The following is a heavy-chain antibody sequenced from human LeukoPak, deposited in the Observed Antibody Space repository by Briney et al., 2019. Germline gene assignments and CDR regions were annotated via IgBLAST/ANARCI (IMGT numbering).Heavy chain of an antibody. D-gene: IGHD6-13*01. V-gene: IGHV2-5*02. Sequence: SGPTLVKPTQTLTLTCTFSVFSLSTSGVGVGWIRQPPGKALEWLALIYWDDDKRYSPSLKSRLTITKDTSKNHVVLTMTNMDPVDTATYYCARRTAAPGSSWYLFDYWGQGTLVTVSS. J-gene: IGHJ4*02. CDR1: VFSLSTSGVG. CDR3: ARRTAAPGSSWYLFDY. CDR2: IYWDDDK.